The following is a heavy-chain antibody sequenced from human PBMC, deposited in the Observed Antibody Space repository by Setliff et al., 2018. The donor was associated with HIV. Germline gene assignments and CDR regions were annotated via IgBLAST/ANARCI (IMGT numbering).Heavy chain of an antibody. CDR2: IYSSGST. J-gene: IGHJ3*02. CDR1: GGSISNSNYF. V-gene: IGHV4-39*02. Sequence: NPSETLSLTCTVSGGSISNSNYFWGWIRQPPGKGLEWIGRIYSSGSTYYQPSLQGRVSMSIDSSKNHFSLSLRYVTAADTAVYYCARSFSGRYFWSGYYTGPDPKGENAFDIWGQGTMVTVSS. D-gene: IGHD3-3*01. CDR3: ARSFSGRYFWSGYYTGPDPKGENAFDI.